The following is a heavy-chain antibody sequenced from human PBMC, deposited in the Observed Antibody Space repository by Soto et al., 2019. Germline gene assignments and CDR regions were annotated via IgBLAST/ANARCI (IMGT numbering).Heavy chain of an antibody. J-gene: IGHJ6*01. CDR1: GFAFSNYA. CDR3: ARSAGLLWFGESSSHGLDV. Sequence: QVQLFESGGGVVQPGRSLRLSCAASGFAFSNYAFHWVRQAPGRGLEWVAVISHDGSDEFYAGSVKGRFIVSRDNSKSTVSLHMNSLSGEDTCIYFCARSAGLLWFGESSSHGLDVWGQWTTVAVSS. D-gene: IGHD3-10*01. V-gene: IGHV3-30-3*01. CDR2: ISHDGSDE.